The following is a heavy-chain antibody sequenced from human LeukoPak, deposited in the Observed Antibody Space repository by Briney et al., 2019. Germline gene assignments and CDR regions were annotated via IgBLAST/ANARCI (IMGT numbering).Heavy chain of an antibody. Sequence: PGGSLRLSCVASGFTLSGSAMHWVRQASGKGLEWVGRITSKINNYATAYAASVKGRFTISRDDSRNTACLQMNSLKSEDTAIYYCTSRGRISGTSFDHWGQGTLVTVSS. CDR1: GFTLSGSA. CDR3: TSRGRISGTSFDH. V-gene: IGHV3-73*01. J-gene: IGHJ4*02. CDR2: ITSKINNYAT. D-gene: IGHD1-14*01.